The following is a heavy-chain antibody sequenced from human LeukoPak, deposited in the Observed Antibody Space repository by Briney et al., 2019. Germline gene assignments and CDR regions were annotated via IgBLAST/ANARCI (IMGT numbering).Heavy chain of an antibody. Sequence: PSETLSLTCAVSGGSISSSNWWSWVRQPPGKGLEWIGEIYHNGSTNYNPSLKSRVTISVDKSKNQFSLKLSSVTAADTAVYYCARLYCSGGSCYFDYWGQGTLVTVSS. J-gene: IGHJ4*02. CDR3: ARLYCSGGSCYFDY. CDR1: GGSISSSNW. D-gene: IGHD2-15*01. CDR2: IYHNGST. V-gene: IGHV4-4*02.